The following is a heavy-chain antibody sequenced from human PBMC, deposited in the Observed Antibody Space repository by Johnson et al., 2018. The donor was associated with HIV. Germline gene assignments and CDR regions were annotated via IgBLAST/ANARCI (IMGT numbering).Heavy chain of an antibody. CDR3: ARLDVIAAAGTGDALDI. J-gene: IGHJ3*02. V-gene: IGHV3-30*14. CDR2: ISYDGSNK. D-gene: IGHD6-13*01. CDR1: GFTFSSYA. Sequence: QVQLVESGGGLVQPGRSLRLSCAVSGFTFSSYAMHWVRQAPGKGLEWVAIISYDGSNKYYADSVKGRFSFPRDESKNTVYLQMNSLRSEETDLYSCARLDVIAAAGTGDALDIWGQGTMVTVSS.